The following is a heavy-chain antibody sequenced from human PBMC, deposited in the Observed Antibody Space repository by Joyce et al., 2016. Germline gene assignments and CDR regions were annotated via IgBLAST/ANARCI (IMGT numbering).Heavy chain of an antibody. V-gene: IGHV3-43*01. CDR2: ISWDGGST. CDR3: VKAGDYGESIFDC. D-gene: IGHD4-17*01. J-gene: IGHJ4*02. Sequence: AASGFTFDDCTMHWVRQPPGKGLEWISIISWDGGSTDYADSVKGRFTITRDNRRNSLYLQMNSLRPEDTALYYCVKAGDYGESIFDCWGQGTRVTVSP. CDR1: GFTFDDCT.